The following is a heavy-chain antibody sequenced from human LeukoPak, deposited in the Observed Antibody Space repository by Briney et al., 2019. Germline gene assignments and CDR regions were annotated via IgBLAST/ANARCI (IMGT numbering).Heavy chain of an antibody. J-gene: IGHJ4*02. CDR1: GFTFSSYG. CDR2: IDSSSSSI. D-gene: IGHD1-26*01. CDR3: ARDGGSYPGSRPRYFDC. Sequence: GGSLRLSCAASGFTFSSYGMNWVRQAPGKGLEWVSSIDSSSSSIYFADSVKGRFTISRDNAKNSLYLQMNSLRADDTAVYHCARDGGSYPGSRPRYFDCWGQGTLVTVSS. V-gene: IGHV3-21*01.